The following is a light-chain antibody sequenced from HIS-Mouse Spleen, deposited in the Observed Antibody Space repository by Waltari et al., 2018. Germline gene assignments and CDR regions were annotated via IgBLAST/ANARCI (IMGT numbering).Light chain of an antibody. Sequence: QSALTHPASVSGSPGQSLPISCTGTSSDVVGYTYVPWYQQHPGKAPKLMIYDVSNPPSGVSNRFSGSKSGNTASLTISGLQAEDEADYYCSSYTSSSFNVVFGGGTKLTVL. CDR2: DVS. V-gene: IGLV2-14*03. CDR1: SSDVVGYTY. J-gene: IGLJ2*01. CDR3: SSYTSSSFNVV.